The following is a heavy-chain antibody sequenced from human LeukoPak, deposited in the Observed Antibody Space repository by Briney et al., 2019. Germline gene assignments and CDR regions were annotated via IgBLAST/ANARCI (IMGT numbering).Heavy chain of an antibody. V-gene: IGHV3-7*01. CDR3: ARDWSGNNVIFDY. CDR1: EFTFSRYW. D-gene: IGHD4-23*01. J-gene: IGHJ4*02. Sequence: GGSLRLSCAASEFTFSRYWMSWVRQAPGKGLEWVANIKEDGSEKYYVDSVEGRFTISRDNAKNSLYLQMNSLRVEDTAVYFCARDWSGNNVIFDYWGQGILVTVSS. CDR2: IKEDGSEK.